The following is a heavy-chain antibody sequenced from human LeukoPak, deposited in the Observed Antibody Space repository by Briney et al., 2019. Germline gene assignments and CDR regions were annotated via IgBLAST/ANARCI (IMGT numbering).Heavy chain of an antibody. CDR1: GFTFSNYW. D-gene: IGHD4-17*01. CDR2: IKQDGSEK. Sequence: GGSLRLSCAASGFTFSNYWMSWVRQAPGKGLEWVANIKQDGSEKYYVDSVKGRFTISRDNAKNSLYLQMNSLRAEDTAVYYCARDEAVTSYFDYWGQGTLVTVSS. CDR3: ARDEAVTSYFDY. V-gene: IGHV3-7*03. J-gene: IGHJ4*02.